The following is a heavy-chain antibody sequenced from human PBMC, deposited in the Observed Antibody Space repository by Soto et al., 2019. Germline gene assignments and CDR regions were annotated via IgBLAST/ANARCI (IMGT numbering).Heavy chain of an antibody. CDR2: IYYSGST. J-gene: IGHJ4*02. CDR3: ARRRAYNYGPDY. CDR1: GGSISSSSYY. D-gene: IGHD5-18*01. Sequence: QLQLQESGPRLVKPSETLSLTCTVSGGSISSSSYYWGWIRQPPGKGLEWIGSIYYSGSTYYNPSLKSRVTISVDTSKNQFSLNLNSVTAADTAVYYCARRRAYNYGPDYWGQGTLVTVSS. V-gene: IGHV4-39*01.